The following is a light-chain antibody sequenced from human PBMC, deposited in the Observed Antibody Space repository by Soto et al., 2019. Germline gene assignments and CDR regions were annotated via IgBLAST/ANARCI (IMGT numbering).Light chain of an antibody. V-gene: IGLV2-14*01. CDR1: SSDVGGYNY. CDR3: SSYTSSSTYVV. Sequence: QPVLTQPASVSGSPGQSITISCTGTSSDVGGYNYVSWYQQHPGKAPKLMIYDVSNRPSGVSNRFSGSKSGNTASLTISGLQAEDEADHYCSSYTSSSTYVVFGGGTKLTVL. CDR2: DVS. J-gene: IGLJ2*01.